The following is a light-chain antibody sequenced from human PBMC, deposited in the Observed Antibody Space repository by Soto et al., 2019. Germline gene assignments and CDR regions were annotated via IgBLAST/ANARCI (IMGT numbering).Light chain of an antibody. V-gene: IGKV1-5*01. CDR1: QNVTTW. Sequence: DIQMTHSPSSLAGSLGDGVAITCRASQNVTTWLAWYQHKPGKAPKLLLYDVSNLESGVPSRFSGSGSGTEFTLTISSLQSDDFATYFCQQYDSYRTLGQGTKV. CDR2: DVS. CDR3: QQYDSYRT. J-gene: IGKJ1*01.